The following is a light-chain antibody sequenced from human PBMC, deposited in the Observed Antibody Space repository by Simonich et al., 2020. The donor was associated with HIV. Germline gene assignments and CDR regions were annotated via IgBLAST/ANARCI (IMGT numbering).Light chain of an antibody. CDR2: DVS. Sequence: QSALTQPASVSGSPGQSITISCTGTSSDVGSYDVVSWYQQHPGKAPKLIIYDVSKRPSGVSNRFSGSKSGNTASLTISGLQAEDEADYYCSSYTSSSTWVFGGGTKLTVL. V-gene: IGLV2-14*02. CDR1: SSDVGSYDV. J-gene: IGLJ3*02. CDR3: SSYTSSSTWV.